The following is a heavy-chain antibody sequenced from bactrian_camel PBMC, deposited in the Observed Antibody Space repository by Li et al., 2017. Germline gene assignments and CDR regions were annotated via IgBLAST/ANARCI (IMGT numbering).Heavy chain of an antibody. CDR2: VDALGSET. CDR1: GFTFSTFP. J-gene: IGHJ4*01. D-gene: IGHD2*01. CDR3: VRSLRSGFVYYDWFAY. V-gene: IGHV3S1*01. Sequence: HVQLVESGGGLVQPGGSLRLSCAASGFTFSTFPMTWVRQTPGKGLEWVSAVDALGSETFYPRSVKGRLTISKDGAKNTLYLRMNDLRTEDTAVYYCVRSLRSGFVYYDWFAYWGQGTQVTVS.